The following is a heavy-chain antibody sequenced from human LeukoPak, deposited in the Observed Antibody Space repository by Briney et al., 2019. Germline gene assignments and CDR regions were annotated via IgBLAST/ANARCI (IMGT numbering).Heavy chain of an antibody. CDR3: AKFGGSAVTTLYFHY. CDR2: ISGSGYST. Sequence: QPGGSLRLSCAASGFTFSSYAMSWVRRAPGKGLEWVSSISGSGYSTYYVDSVKGRFTISRDNSKNTLYLQTNSLRAEDTAVYYCAKFGGSAVTTLYFHYWGQGTLVTVSS. D-gene: IGHD4-17*01. CDR1: GFTFSSYA. V-gene: IGHV3-23*01. J-gene: IGHJ4*02.